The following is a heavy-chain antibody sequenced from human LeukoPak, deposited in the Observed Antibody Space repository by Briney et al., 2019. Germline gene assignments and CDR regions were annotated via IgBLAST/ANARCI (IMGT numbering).Heavy chain of an antibody. CDR1: GFTFSSYA. CDR2: ISYDGSNK. Sequence: GGSLRLSCAASGFTFSSYAMHWVRQAPGKGLEWGAVISYDGSNKYYADSVKGRFTISRDNSKNTLYLQMNSLRAEDTAVYYCARDSHGIVGATLDYWGQGTLVTVSS. J-gene: IGHJ4*02. CDR3: ARDSHGIVGATLDY. V-gene: IGHV3-30*04. D-gene: IGHD1-26*01.